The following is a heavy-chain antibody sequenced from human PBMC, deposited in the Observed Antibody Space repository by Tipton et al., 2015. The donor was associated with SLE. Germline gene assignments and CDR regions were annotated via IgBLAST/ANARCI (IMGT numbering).Heavy chain of an antibody. V-gene: IGHV4-39*01. Sequence: LRLSCAASGFTFSSYSMNWVRQPPGKGLEWIGSIYYSGSTYYNPSLKSRVPISVDTSKNQFSLKLSSVTAADTAVYYCARHGSLRSPLQHWGQGTLVTVSS. CDR3: ARHGSLRSPLQH. D-gene: IGHD3-3*01. CDR1: GFTFSSYSMN. CDR2: IYYSGST. J-gene: IGHJ1*01.